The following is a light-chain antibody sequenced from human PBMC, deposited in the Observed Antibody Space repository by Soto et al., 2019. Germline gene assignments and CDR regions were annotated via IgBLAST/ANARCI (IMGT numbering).Light chain of an antibody. CDR2: AAS. V-gene: IGKV1-12*01. J-gene: IGKJ4*01. CDR1: QGISSW. CDR3: QQANSFPLT. Sequence: DIQMTQSPSSVSASVGDRVTITCRASQGISSWVAWYQQKPGKAPKLLIYAASSLQRGGPSRFSGSGSVTDFSLPISILQPEDFATYYCQQANSFPLTFGGRTKGEIK.